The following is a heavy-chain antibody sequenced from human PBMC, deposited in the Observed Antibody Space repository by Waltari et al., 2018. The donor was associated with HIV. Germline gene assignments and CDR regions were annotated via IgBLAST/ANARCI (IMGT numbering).Heavy chain of an antibody. CDR1: GASFSDYQSFNDYY. J-gene: IGHJ6*02. V-gene: IGHV4-34*02. CDR3: ARGRGTFFYFYGMDV. D-gene: IGHD2-21*01. CDR2: VNHSGDG. Sequence: QVHLQQWGAGLLQPSETLSLTCAVYGASFSDYQSFNDYYWNLIRQPPGKGLEWIGEVNHSGDGTYNPSLKGRVIISVDPSRNRVYLNLTSVTAADSALYYCARGRGTFFYFYGMDVWGQVTTVTV.